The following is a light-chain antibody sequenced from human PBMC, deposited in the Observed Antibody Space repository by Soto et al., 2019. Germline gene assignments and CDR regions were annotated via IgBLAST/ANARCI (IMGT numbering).Light chain of an antibody. CDR2: TNN. CDR1: SSNIETNY. J-gene: IGLJ2*01. CDR3: AATDDSLGGPV. V-gene: IGLV1-47*02. Sequence: QPVLTQPPSASGTPGQRVTISCSGSSSNIETNYVYWYQHLPGAAPKLLIFTNNQRPSGVPDRFSASKSGTSASLAISGLRSEDEGDYYCAATDDSLGGPVFGGGTKLTVL.